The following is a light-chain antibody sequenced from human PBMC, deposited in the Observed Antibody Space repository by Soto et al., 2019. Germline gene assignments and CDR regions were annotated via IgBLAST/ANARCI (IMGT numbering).Light chain of an antibody. CDR1: QSISSY. CDR3: QQSYITPRT. Sequence: DIPMTQSPSSLSASVGDRVTITCRASQSISSYLNWYQQKPGKAPKLLINAASSFQSGVPSRFSGSGSGTEFTLTISALQPEDFATYFCQQSYITPRTFGQGTKVEIK. CDR2: AAS. V-gene: IGKV1-39*01. J-gene: IGKJ1*01.